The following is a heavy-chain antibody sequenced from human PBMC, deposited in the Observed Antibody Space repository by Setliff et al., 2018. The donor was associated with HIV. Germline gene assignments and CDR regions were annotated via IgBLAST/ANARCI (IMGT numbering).Heavy chain of an antibody. J-gene: IGHJ4*02. V-gene: IGHV4-38-2*02. D-gene: IGHD6-13*01. CDR3: ARQQHSSDLKIWNY. Sequence: SETLSLTCTVSGYSISSGYYWGWIRQPPGKGLEWIGSIYHSGSTNYNPSLKSRVTISVDTSKNQFSLKLSSVTAADTAVYYCARQQHSSDLKIWNYWGQGTLVTVSS. CDR2: IYHSGST. CDR1: GYSISSGYY.